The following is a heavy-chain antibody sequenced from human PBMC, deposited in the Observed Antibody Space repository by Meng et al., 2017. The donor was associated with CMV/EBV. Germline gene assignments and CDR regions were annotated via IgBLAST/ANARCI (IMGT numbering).Heavy chain of an antibody. D-gene: IGHD5-12*01. CDR3: SRHWFSAYDYYFDY. CDR1: GFTFANYA. V-gene: IGHV3-49*04. J-gene: IGHJ4*02. Sequence: GESLKISCRTSGFTFANYAMSWVRQTPGKGLEWVGFIRSKVYGGTADYAASVKGRFSVSRDDSKRIAYLQMSSLKTEDTAVYYCSRHWFSAYDYYFDYWGRGTLVTVSS. CDR2: IRSKVYGGTA.